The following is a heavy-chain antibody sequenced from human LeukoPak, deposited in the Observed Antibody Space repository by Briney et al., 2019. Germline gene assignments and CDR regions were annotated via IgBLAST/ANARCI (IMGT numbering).Heavy chain of an antibody. CDR2: IQYDGSNA. J-gene: IGHJ6*03. V-gene: IGHV3-30*02. CDR1: GFTFSSYG. CDR3: AKDRCSNGVGCYYYYMDV. D-gene: IGHD2-8*01. Sequence: PGGSLRLSCAASGFTFSSYGMHWVRKAPGKGLEWVAYIQYDGSNAQYADSVKGRFSISRDSSKNILHLQMNSLRAEDTAVYYCAKDRCSNGVGCYYYYMDVWGKGTTVTISS.